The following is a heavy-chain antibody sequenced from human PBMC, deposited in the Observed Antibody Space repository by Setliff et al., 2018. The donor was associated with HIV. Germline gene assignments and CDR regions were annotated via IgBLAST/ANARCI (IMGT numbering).Heavy chain of an antibody. V-gene: IGHV4-34*01. Sequence: ASETLSLTCAVYNGSFSGYYWTWIRQPPGKGLEWIGEINHSGSTNYSPSLKSRVTISVDTSKNQFSLKLSSVTAADTAVYYCARAQLRYLANDFYFDFWGQGTPVTVSS. J-gene: IGHJ4*02. CDR1: NGSFSGYY. D-gene: IGHD3-9*01. CDR3: ARAQLRYLANDFYFDF. CDR2: INHSGST.